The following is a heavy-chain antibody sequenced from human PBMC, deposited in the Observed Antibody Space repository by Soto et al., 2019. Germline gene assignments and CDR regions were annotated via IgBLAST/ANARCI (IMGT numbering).Heavy chain of an antibody. CDR1: GDSISSSKYY. V-gene: IGHV4-39*02. D-gene: IGHD5-12*01. Sequence: SETLSLTCTFSGDSISSSKYYWGWIRQPPGKGLEWIGSIYYSGSPYYNSSLKSRVTISVDTSKNHFSLKLTSMTAADTAVYYFATLPRYDDPNAALWGHGFLVTVSS. CDR2: IYYSGSP. J-gene: IGHJ4*01. CDR3: ATLPRYDDPNAAL.